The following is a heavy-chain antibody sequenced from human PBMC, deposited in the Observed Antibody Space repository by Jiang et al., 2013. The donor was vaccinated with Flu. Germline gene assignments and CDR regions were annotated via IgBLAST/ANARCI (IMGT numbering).Heavy chain of an antibody. CDR2: MEPSEYYS. D-gene: IGHD1-1*01. CDR1: GYSFTNYY. Sequence: QLVESGPEVKKPGESLRISCKTSGYSFTNYYIDLGAPDARERPGVDGRMEPSEYYSDYSPSFEGHVTMSGDKSISTAYLQWSSLKASDTAIYYCARQGSGTTVDFYYYTMDVWGQGTTVTVSS. V-gene: IGHV5-10-1*01. J-gene: IGHJ6*02. CDR3: ARQGSGTTVDFYYYTMDV.